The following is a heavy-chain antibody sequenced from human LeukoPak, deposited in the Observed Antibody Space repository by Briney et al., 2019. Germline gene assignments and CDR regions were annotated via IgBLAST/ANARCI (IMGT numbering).Heavy chain of an antibody. CDR1: GGSFSGYY. V-gene: IGHV4-34*01. CDR2: INHSGST. Sequence: SETLSLTCAVYGGSFSGYYWSWIRQPPGKGLEWIGEINHSGSTNYNPSLKSRATISVDTSKNQFSLKLSSVTAADTAVYYCARHVRYYGSGSYDDAFDIWGQGTMVTVSS. J-gene: IGHJ3*02. CDR3: ARHVRYYGSGSYDDAFDI. D-gene: IGHD3-10*01.